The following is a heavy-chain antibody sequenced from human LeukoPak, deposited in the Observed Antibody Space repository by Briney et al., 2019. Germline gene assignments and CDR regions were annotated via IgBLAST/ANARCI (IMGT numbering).Heavy chain of an antibody. CDR2: IIAIFCTA. D-gene: IGHD3-22*01. CDR3: VSDYDESSGYYHPDDY. J-gene: IGHJ4*02. Sequence: SVKVSRKSSGCTFSSYAISWVRPARGQGLEGMGGIIAIFCTANCAQKFQDRVTITADESRSTAYMELSRLRTGGTAVYYCVSDYDESSGYYHPDDYWGQGTLVTVSS. V-gene: IGHV1-69*13. CDR1: GCTFSSYA.